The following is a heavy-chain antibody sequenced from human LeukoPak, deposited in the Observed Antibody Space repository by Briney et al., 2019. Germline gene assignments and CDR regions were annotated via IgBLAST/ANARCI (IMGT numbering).Heavy chain of an antibody. D-gene: IGHD3-10*01. J-gene: IGHJ4*02. CDR2: IYYSGST. Sequence: SETLSLTCTVSGGSISSSSYYWGWIRQPPGKGLEWIGSIYYSGSTYYNPSLKSRVTISVDTSKNQFSLKLSSVTAADTAVYYCARLAEEYYFDHWGQGTLVTVSS. CDR3: ARLAEEYYFDH. V-gene: IGHV4-39*01. CDR1: GGSISSSSYY.